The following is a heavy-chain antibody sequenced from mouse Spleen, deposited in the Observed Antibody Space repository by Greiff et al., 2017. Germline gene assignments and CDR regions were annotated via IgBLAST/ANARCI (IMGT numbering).Heavy chain of an antibody. CDR3: TRGDYDGRDAMDY. Sequence: QVQLQQSGAELVRPGASVTLSCKASGYTFTDYEMHWVKQTPVHGLEWIGAIDPETGGTAYNQKFKGKAILTADKSSSTAYMELRSLTSEDSAVYYCTRGDYDGRDAMDYWGQGTSVTVSS. V-gene: IGHV1-15*01. CDR2: IDPETGGT. D-gene: IGHD2-1*01. CDR1: GYTFTDYE. J-gene: IGHJ4*01.